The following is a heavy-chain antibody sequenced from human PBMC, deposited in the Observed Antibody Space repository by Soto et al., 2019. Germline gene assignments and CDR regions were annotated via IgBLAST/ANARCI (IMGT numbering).Heavy chain of an antibody. CDR2: IFSNDEK. V-gene: IGHV2-26*01. CDR1: GFSLSNVRMV. D-gene: IGHD3-10*01. J-gene: IGHJ6*02. Sequence: SVPTLVKPTQNITRTSTVTGFSLSNVRMVLSWIRQPPGKALEWLAHIFSNDEKSYSTSLKSRLTISKDTSKSQVVLTMTNMDPVDTATYYCARIVYGSGSYWSGYYYYGMDVWGQGT. CDR3: ARIVYGSGSYWSGYYYYGMDV.